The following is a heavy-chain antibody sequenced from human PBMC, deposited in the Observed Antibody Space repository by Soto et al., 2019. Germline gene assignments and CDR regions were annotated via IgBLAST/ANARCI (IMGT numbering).Heavy chain of an antibody. J-gene: IGHJ6*02. D-gene: IGHD7-27*01. V-gene: IGHV5-51*01. CDR1: GYSFTSYW. Sequence: GESLKISCKGSGYSFTSYWIGWVRQMPGKGLEWMGIIYPGDSDTRYSPSFQGQVTISADKSISTAYLQWSSLKASDTAMYYCAGLTGDTLYYYGMDVWGQGTTVTVSS. CDR3: AGLTGDTLYYYGMDV. CDR2: IYPGDSDT.